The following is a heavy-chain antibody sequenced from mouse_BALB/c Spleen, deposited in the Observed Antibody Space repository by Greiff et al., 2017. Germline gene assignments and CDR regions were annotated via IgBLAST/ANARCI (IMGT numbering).Heavy chain of an antibody. CDR1: GFSLTGYG. CDR2: IWGDGST. D-gene: IGHD2-4*01. J-gene: IGHJ4*01. V-gene: IGHV2-6-7*01. CDR3: APSTMIPGAMDY. Sequence: VQLQQSGPGLVAPSQSLSITCTVSGFSLTGYGVNWVRQPPGKGLEWLGMIWGDGSTDYNSSLKSRLSISKDNSKSQVFLKMNSLQTDDTARYYCAPSTMIPGAMDYWGQGTSVTVSS.